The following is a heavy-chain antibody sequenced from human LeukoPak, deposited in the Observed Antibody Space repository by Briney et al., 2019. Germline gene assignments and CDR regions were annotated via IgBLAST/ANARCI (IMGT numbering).Heavy chain of an antibody. CDR1: GFTFSSYS. CDR3: ARAPYSSSSGGDWFDP. D-gene: IGHD6-6*01. Sequence: GGSLRLSCAAPGFTFSSYSMNWVRQAPGKGLEWVSSISSSSSYIYYADSVKGRFTISRDNAKNSLYLQMNSLRAEDTAVYYCARAPYSSSSGGDWFDPWGQGTLVTVSS. CDR2: ISSSSSYI. V-gene: IGHV3-21*01. J-gene: IGHJ5*02.